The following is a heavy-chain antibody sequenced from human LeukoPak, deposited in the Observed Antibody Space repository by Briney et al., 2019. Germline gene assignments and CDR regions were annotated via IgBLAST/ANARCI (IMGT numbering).Heavy chain of an antibody. J-gene: IGHJ2*01. CDR2: IYYSGSI. D-gene: IGHD1-7*01. V-gene: IGHV4-59*01. Sequence: SETLSLTCTVSGGSISRYYWSWIRQPPGKGLEWIGYIYYSGSIKYNPSLKSRVTISVDTSKNQFSLKLSSVTAADTAVYYCARPVTELIDWYFDLWGRGTLVTVSS. CDR3: ARPVTELIDWYFDL. CDR1: GGSISRYY.